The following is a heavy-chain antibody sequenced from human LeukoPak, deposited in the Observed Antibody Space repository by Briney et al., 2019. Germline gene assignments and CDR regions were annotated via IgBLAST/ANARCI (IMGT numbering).Heavy chain of an antibody. CDR1: GFTFSSYA. CDR3: ARAGYYYYYYMDV. V-gene: IGHV3-64*01. CDR2: ISSNGGST. Sequence: GGSLRLSCAASGFTFSSYAMHWVRQAPGKGLEYVSAISSNGGSTYYANSVKGRFTISRDNSKSTLYLQMGSLRAEDMAVYYCARAGYYYYYYMDVWGKGTTVTVSS. J-gene: IGHJ6*03.